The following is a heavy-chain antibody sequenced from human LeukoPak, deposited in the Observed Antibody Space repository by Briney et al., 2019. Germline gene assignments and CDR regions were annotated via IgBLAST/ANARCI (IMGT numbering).Heavy chain of an antibody. CDR2: IYYSGST. J-gene: IGHJ4*02. CDR1: GGSISSGVYY. V-gene: IGHV4-31*03. D-gene: IGHD4-17*01. CDR3: ARWGYGDPLDY. Sequence: SSETLSLTCTVSGGSISSGVYYWSWIRQHPGKGLEWIGYIYYSGSTYYNPSLKSRVTISVDTSKNQFSLKLSSVTAADTAVYYCARWGYGDPLDYWGQGTLVTVSS.